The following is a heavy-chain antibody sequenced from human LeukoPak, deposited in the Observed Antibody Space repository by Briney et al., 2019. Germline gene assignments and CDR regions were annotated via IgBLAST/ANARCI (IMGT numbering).Heavy chain of an antibody. V-gene: IGHV4-39*01. D-gene: IGHD5-18*01. Sequence: PSETLSLTCTVSGGSISSSSYSWGWIRQPPGKGLEWIGSIYYSGSTYYNPSLKSRVTISVDTSKNQFSLKLSSVTAADTAVYYCARYSYGLRRFDYWGQGTLVTVSS. CDR3: ARYSYGLRRFDY. J-gene: IGHJ4*02. CDR1: GGSISSSSYS. CDR2: IYYSGST.